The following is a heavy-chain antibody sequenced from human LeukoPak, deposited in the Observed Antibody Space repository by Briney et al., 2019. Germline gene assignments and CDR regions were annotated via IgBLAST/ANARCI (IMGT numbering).Heavy chain of an antibody. V-gene: IGHV4-4*07. CDR2: IYTSGST. CDR3: ARTTMVRGTYYMDV. Sequence: SETLSLTCTVSGGSITTYYWSWIRQPAGKGLEGIGRIYTSGSTNYNPSLKSRVTISVDTSKNQFSLKLSSVTAADTAVYYCARTTMVRGTYYMDVWGKGTTVTISS. D-gene: IGHD3-10*01. J-gene: IGHJ6*03. CDR1: GGSITTYY.